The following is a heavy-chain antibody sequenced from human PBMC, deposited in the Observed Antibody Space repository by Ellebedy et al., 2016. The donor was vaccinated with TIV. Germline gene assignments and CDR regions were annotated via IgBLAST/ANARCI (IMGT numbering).Heavy chain of an antibody. J-gene: IGHJ4*02. CDR3: ARGAHADTA. CDR1: GGSLSSGDYY. Sequence: SETLSLTXTVSGGSLSSGDYYWSWIRQPPGKGLEWIGYIYYSGTTYYNPSLKSRVTISLDTSKNQFSLKLSSVTAADTAVYYCARGAHADTAWGPGTLVTVSS. D-gene: IGHD6-25*01. CDR2: IYYSGTT. V-gene: IGHV4-30-4*01.